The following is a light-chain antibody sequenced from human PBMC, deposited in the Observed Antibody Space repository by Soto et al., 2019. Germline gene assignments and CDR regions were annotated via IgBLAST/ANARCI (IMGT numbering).Light chain of an antibody. CDR1: SSDVGGHNH. Sequence: QSALTQPPSASGAPGQSVTISCTGSSSDVGGHNHVSWYQQHPGKAPKLMIYEVSKRPSGVHDRFSGSKSVNTASRTVSGLQAEDEYYYYCSSYGGSMNLIFGGGTKLTVL. J-gene: IGLJ2*01. V-gene: IGLV2-8*01. CDR3: SSYGGSMNLI. CDR2: EVS.